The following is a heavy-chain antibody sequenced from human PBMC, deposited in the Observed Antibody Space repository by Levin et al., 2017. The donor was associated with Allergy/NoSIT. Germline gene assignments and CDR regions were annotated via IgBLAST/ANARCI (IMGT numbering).Heavy chain of an antibody. V-gene: IGHV3-11*01. CDR2: ISSSGSTI. CDR3: ARDNGPYSSGWYYWYFDL. CDR1: GFTFSDYY. J-gene: IGHJ2*01. Sequence: GGSLRLSCAASGFTFSDYYMSWIRQAPGKGLEWVSYISSSGSTIYYADSVKGRFTISRDNAKNSLYLQMNSLRAEDTAVYYCARDNGPYSSGWYYWYFDLWGRGTLVTVSS. D-gene: IGHD6-19*01.